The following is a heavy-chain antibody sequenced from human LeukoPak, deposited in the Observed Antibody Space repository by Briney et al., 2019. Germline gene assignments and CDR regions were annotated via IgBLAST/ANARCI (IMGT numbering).Heavy chain of an antibody. V-gene: IGHV3-21*01. J-gene: IGHJ4*02. Sequence: GGSLRLSCAASGFTFSSYSMNWVRQAPGQGLELVSSISSSSSYIYYADSVKGRFTISRDNAKNSLYLQMNSLRAEDTAVYYCARERFGELLVDYWGQGTLVTVSS. CDR3: ARERFGELLVDY. CDR2: ISSSSSYI. CDR1: GFTFSSYS. D-gene: IGHD3-10*01.